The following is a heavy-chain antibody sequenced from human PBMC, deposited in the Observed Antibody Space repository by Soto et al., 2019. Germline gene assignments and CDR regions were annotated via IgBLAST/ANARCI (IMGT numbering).Heavy chain of an antibody. Sequence: QITLKESGPTLVKPTQTLTLTCTFSWFSLSTSGVGVVWIRQPPGKALECLALIYWNDDKLYSPSLKSRLTITKDTSKNQVVLTMTNMDPVDTATYYFAHTREGDGYCSSTSCLAPFDYWGQGTLVTVSS. CDR2: IYWNDDK. D-gene: IGHD2-2*03. J-gene: IGHJ4*02. CDR3: AHTREGDGYCSSTSCLAPFDY. V-gene: IGHV2-5*01. CDR1: WFSLSTSGVG.